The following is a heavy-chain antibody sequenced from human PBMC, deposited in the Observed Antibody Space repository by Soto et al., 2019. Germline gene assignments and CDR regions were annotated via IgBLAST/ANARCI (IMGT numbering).Heavy chain of an antibody. CDR1: GFTFISYG. V-gene: IGHV3-33*01. J-gene: IGHJ3*02. CDR3: VRERAPFDAFDI. Sequence: GGSLRLSCASSGFTFISYGMHWVRQAPGEGLEWLTVIWDDGKNKFYADSVRGRFTISRDNSRNTLNLQMDSLRVEDTAFYYCVRERAPFDAFDIWGQGTMVTVSS. CDR2: IWDDGKNK.